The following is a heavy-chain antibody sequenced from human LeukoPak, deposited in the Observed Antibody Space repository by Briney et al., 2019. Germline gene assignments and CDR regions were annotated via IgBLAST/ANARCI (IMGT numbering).Heavy chain of an antibody. CDR2: ISAYNGNT. CDR3: ARDPNDSSGYGFDY. CDR1: GYTFTSYG. D-gene: IGHD3-22*01. Sequence: GASVTVSCKASGYTFTSYGISWVRQAPGQGLEWMGWISAYNGNTNYAQKLQGRVTMTTDTSTSTAYMELRSLRSDDTAVYYCARDPNDSSGYGFDYWGQGTLVTVSS. J-gene: IGHJ4*02. V-gene: IGHV1-18*01.